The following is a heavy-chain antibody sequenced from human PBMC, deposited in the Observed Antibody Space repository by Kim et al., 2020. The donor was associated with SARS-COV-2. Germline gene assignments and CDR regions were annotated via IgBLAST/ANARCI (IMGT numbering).Heavy chain of an antibody. D-gene: IGHD6-13*01. CDR3: FRRFGSSWEQEYYYYGMDV. Sequence: SETLSLTCTVSGGSISSSSYYWGWIRQPPGKGLEWIGSIYYSGSTYYNPSLKSRVTISVDTSKNQFSLKLSSVTAADTAVYYCFRRFGSSWEQEYYYYGMDVWGQGTTVTVSS. CDR1: GGSISSSSYY. CDR2: IYYSGST. V-gene: IGHV4-39*07. J-gene: IGHJ6*02.